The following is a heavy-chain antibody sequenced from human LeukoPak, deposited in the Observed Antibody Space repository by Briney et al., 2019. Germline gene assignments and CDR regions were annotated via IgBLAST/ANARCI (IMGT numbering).Heavy chain of an antibody. CDR2: IYYSGST. CDR3: ARGHYYDSSGYYYPSYYFDY. D-gene: IGHD3-22*01. V-gene: IGHV4-30-4*01. Sequence: SETLSLTCTVSGGSISSGDYYWGWIRQPPGTGLEWIAYIYYSGSTYYNPSLKSRVTISVDTSKNQFSLKLSSVTAADTAVYYCARGHYYDSSGYYYPSYYFDYWGQGTLVTVSS. J-gene: IGHJ4*02. CDR1: GGSISSGDYY.